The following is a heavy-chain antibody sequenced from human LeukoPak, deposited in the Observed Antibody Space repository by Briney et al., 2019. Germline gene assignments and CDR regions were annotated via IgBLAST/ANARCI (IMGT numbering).Heavy chain of an antibody. Sequence: GGSLRLSCVASGFTFSSYAMSWVRQAPGKGLEWVSAISGSGGSTYYADSVKGRFTISRDNSKNTLYLQMNSLRAEDTAVYYCAKGTGDSSRWYAIFDYWGQGTLVTVSS. CDR2: ISGSGGST. J-gene: IGHJ4*02. D-gene: IGHD6-13*01. CDR3: AKGTGDSSRWYAIFDY. CDR1: GFTFSSYA. V-gene: IGHV3-23*01.